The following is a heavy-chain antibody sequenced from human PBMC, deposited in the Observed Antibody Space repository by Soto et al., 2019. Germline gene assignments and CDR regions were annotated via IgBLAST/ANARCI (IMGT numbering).Heavy chain of an antibody. D-gene: IGHD3-3*01. CDR1: GYTFSDFY. CDR3: ARGSRIILFGAPSVFSNGLDV. CDR2: LSPYSGAT. V-gene: IGHV1-2*02. J-gene: IGHJ6*02. Sequence: QVHLVQTGVEVRKPGASVKVSCTPSGYTFSDFYIHWVRQAPGQGLEWMGCLSPYSGATMTAQRFEGRVTMATNTSISTAYMELSSLRYDYTALYYCARGSRIILFGAPSVFSNGLDVWGQGTTVIVSS.